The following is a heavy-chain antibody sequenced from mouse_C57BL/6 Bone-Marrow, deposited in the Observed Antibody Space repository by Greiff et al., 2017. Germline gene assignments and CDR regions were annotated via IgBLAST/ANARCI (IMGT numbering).Heavy chain of an antibody. CDR1: GYTFTDYY. Sequence: EVQLQQSGPELVKPGASVKISCKASGYTFTDYYMNWVKQSHGKSLEWIGDINPNNGGTSYNQKFKGKATLTVDKSSSTAYMELRSLTSEDSAVYYCARQLTTVVAHWYFDVWGTGTTVTVSS. J-gene: IGHJ1*03. V-gene: IGHV1-26*01. CDR2: INPNNGGT. D-gene: IGHD1-1*01. CDR3: ARQLTTVVAHWYFDV.